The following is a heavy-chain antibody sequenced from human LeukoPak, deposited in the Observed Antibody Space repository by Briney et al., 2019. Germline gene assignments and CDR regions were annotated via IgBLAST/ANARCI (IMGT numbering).Heavy chain of an antibody. V-gene: IGHV3-30*02. CDR3: TKDQVMITFGGIDY. Sequence: PGGSLRLSCAASGFTFSSYGMHWVRQAPGKGLEWVAFIRYDGSNKYYADSVQGRFTISRDNSKNTLYLQMNSLRAEDTAVYYCTKDQVMITFGGIDYWGQRTLVTVS. J-gene: IGHJ4*02. CDR1: GFTFSSYG. CDR2: IRYDGSNK. D-gene: IGHD3-16*01.